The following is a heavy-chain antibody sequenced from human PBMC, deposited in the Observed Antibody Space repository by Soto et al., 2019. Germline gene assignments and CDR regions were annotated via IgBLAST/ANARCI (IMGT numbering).Heavy chain of an antibody. CDR3: AKDAVYNDCLWLMDS. CDR2: VTGSGGQI. D-gene: IGHD2-21*02. J-gene: IGHJ5*02. CDR1: GFTISTYA. V-gene: IGHV3-23*01. Sequence: EVQLLESGGGLVQPGGSLRLSCAASGFTISTYAMTWVRQAPGKGLECVSGVTGSGGQIHYADSVKGRFTISKDNSKNTLYLQMSSLRDEDTALYCCAKDAVYNDCLWLMDSWGQGTLVTVSS.